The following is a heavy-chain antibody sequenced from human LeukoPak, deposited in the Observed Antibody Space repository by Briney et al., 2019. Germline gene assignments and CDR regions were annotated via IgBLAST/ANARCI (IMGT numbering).Heavy chain of an antibody. D-gene: IGHD3-22*01. V-gene: IGHV1-24*01. J-gene: IGHJ3*02. CDR3: ATGRRSRMTYYYDSSGYDDAFDI. Sequence: GASVKVSCKVSGYTLTELSMHWVRQAPGKGLEWMGGFDPEDGETIYAQKFQGRVTMTEDTSTDTAYMELSSLRSEDTAVYYCATGRRSRMTYYYDSSGYDDAFDIWGQGTMATVSS. CDR2: FDPEDGET. CDR1: GYTLTELS.